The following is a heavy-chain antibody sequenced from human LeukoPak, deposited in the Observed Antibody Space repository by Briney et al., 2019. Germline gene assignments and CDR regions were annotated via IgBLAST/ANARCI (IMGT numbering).Heavy chain of an antibody. Sequence: ASVKVSCKASGYTFTGYYMHWVRQAPGQGLEWMGWINPNSGGTNYAQKFQGRVTMARDTSISTAYMELSRLRSDDTAVYYCARKYQLPRRDWFDPWGQGTLVTVSS. CDR1: GYTFTGYY. V-gene: IGHV1-2*02. CDR2: INPNSGGT. J-gene: IGHJ5*02. D-gene: IGHD2-2*01. CDR3: ARKYQLPRRDWFDP.